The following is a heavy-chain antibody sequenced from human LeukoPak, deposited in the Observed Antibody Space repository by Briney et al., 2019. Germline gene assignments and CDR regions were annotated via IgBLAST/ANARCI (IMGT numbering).Heavy chain of an antibody. J-gene: IGHJ6*02. CDR3: ARDVVYGMDV. Sequence: PGGSLRLSCAASGFIFSDYSMNWVRQAPGKGLEWVASITRSSSDINYVDSVKGRLTISRDNAKNSLYLQMNSLRAEETAVYYCARDVVYGMDVWGQGTTVTVSS. D-gene: IGHD2-8*02. CDR1: GFIFSDYS. CDR2: ITRSSSDI. V-gene: IGHV3-21*01.